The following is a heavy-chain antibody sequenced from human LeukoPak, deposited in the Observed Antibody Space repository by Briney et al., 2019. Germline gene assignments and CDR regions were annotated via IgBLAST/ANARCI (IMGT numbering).Heavy chain of an antibody. Sequence: GASVKVSCKASGYTFTDYYMNWVRQAPGQGLEWMGRIIPILGTANYAQKFQGRVTITADKSTSTAYMELSSLRSEDTAVYYCARASSLIAVAGNWFDPWGQGTLVTVSS. J-gene: IGHJ5*02. D-gene: IGHD6-19*01. CDR2: IIPILGTA. CDR1: GYTFTDYY. V-gene: IGHV1-69*08. CDR3: ARASSLIAVAGNWFDP.